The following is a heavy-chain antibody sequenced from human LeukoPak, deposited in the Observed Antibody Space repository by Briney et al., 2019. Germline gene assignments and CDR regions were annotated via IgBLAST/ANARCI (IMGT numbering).Heavy chain of an antibody. J-gene: IGHJ4*02. CDR3: ASMKGSGTYSSFDY. CDR2: ITQDGSEK. Sequence: GGSLRLSCAASGFTFSDYWMSWVPQAPGKGVEGGANITQDGSEKYYTDSVKGRCTISRDNAKNSLYLQINSLRVEDAAVYYCASMKGSGTYSSFDYWGQGTLVTVSS. D-gene: IGHD3-10*01. CDR1: GFTFSDYW. V-gene: IGHV3-7*01.